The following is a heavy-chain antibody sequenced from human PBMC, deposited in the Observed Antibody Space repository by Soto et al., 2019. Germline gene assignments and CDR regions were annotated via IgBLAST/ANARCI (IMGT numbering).Heavy chain of an antibody. D-gene: IGHD2-2*01. CDR1: GGTFGSYA. CDR2: IIPIPGTA. V-gene: IGHV1-69*01. CDR3: ARSHGSSTSLEIYYYYYYGMDV. J-gene: IGHJ6*02. Sequence: QVQLVQSGAEVKKPGSSVKVSCKASGGTFGSYAISWVRQAPGQGLEWMGGIIPIPGTANYAQKFQGRVTIAADESPSTAYRELSSPRSEDTAVYYCARSHGSSTSLEIYYYYYYGMDVWGQGTTVTVSS.